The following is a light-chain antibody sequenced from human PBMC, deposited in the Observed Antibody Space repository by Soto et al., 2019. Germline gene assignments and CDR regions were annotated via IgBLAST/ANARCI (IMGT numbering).Light chain of an antibody. CDR1: QSVSMW. CDR3: QQYNTSLTWT. V-gene: IGKV1-5*01. J-gene: IGKJ1*01. CDR2: DAS. Sequence: TQMTQSPSTLSASVGARVTITCRASQSVSMWLAWYQQKPGKAPRLLIYDASNLESGVPSRFSGSGSRTEFTLTITSLQPEDAATDYCQQYNTSLTWTFGQGTKVEIK.